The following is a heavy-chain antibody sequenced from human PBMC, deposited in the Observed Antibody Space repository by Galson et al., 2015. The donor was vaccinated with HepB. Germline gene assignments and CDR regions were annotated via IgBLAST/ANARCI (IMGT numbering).Heavy chain of an antibody. CDR3: ARGGDSARYYGMDV. CDR1: GGTFSSYA. J-gene: IGHJ6*02. D-gene: IGHD3-16*01. Sequence: SVKVSCKASGGTFSSYAISWVRQAPGQGLEWMGGIIPIFGTANYAQKFQGRVAITADESTSTAYMELSSLRSEDTAVYYCARGGDSARYYGMDVWGQGTTVTVSS. V-gene: IGHV1-69*13. CDR2: IIPIFGTA.